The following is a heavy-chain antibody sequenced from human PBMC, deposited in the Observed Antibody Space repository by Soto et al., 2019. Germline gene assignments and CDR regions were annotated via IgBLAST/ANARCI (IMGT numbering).Heavy chain of an antibody. CDR3: ARDPLWFGAPDV. CDR2: ISSSSSYI. Sequence: PGGSLRLSWAASGFTFSSYSMNWVRQAPGKGLEWVSSISSSSSYIYYADSVKGRFTISRDNAKNSLYLQMNSLRAEDTAVYYCARDPLWFGAPDVWGKGTTVTVSS. J-gene: IGHJ6*04. V-gene: IGHV3-21*01. D-gene: IGHD3-10*01. CDR1: GFTFSSYS.